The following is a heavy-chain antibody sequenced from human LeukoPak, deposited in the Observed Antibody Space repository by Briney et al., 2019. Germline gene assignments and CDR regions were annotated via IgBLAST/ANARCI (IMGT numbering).Heavy chain of an antibody. Sequence: PGGSLRLSCTASGFTFSNYAMNWVRHDPGKGLQWVSYISSTSSTIYYADSVKGRFAISRDNSKNTLYLQMNSLRAEDTAVYYCAKAIVATIRAFDYWGQGTLVTVSS. CDR2: ISSTSSTI. D-gene: IGHD5-12*01. J-gene: IGHJ4*02. CDR1: GFTFSNYA. V-gene: IGHV3-48*01. CDR3: AKAIVATIRAFDY.